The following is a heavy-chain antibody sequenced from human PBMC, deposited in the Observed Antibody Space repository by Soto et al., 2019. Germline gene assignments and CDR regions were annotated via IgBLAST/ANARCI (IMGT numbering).Heavy chain of an antibody. CDR1: DGSISSYY. D-gene: IGHD2-15*01. J-gene: IGHJ4*02. V-gene: IGHV4-59*01. CDR3: AREVEYCSGGTCYSCLDY. Sequence: SETLSLTCTVSDGSISSYYWSWIRQPPGKGLECIGYISYSGGTKYNPSLKNRVTILRDTSKNQFSLRLSSVTAADTAVYYCAREVEYCSGGTCYSCLDYWGPGTLVTVSS. CDR2: ISYSGGT.